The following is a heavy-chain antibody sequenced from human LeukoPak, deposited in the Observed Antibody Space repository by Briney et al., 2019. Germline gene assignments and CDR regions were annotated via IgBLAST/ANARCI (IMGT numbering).Heavy chain of an antibody. Sequence: GASVKVSCKASGYTFTNYGISWVRQAPGQGLEWMGWISAYNGDTNSAQKLQGRVTMTTDTSTSTAYMELRSLRSDDTAVYYCTVRNRSSCSPFDGWGQGTLVTVSS. D-gene: IGHD6-13*01. J-gene: IGHJ4*02. CDR3: TVRNRSSCSPFDG. V-gene: IGHV1-18*01. CDR1: GYTFTNYG. CDR2: ISAYNGDT.